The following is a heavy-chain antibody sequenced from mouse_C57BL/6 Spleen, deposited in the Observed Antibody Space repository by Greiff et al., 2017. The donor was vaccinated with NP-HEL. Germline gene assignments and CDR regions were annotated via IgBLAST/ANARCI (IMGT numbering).Heavy chain of an antibody. J-gene: IGHJ3*01. CDR3: ARLENYYGSSSFAY. CDR1: GFTFSDYG. CDR2: ISNLAYSI. V-gene: IGHV5-15*04. D-gene: IGHD1-1*01. Sequence: EVKLVESGGGLVQPGGSLKLSCAASGFTFSDYGMAWVRQAPRKGPEWVAFISNLAYSIYYADTVTGRFTISRENAKNTLYLEMSSLRSEDTAMYYCARLENYYGSSSFAYWGQGTLVTVSA.